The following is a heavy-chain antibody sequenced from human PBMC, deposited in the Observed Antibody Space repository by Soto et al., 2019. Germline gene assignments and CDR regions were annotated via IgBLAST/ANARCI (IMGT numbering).Heavy chain of an antibody. CDR2: IKSKTDGGTT. V-gene: IGHV3-15*01. CDR3: TTEDRSYYDSSVYFDY. CDR1: GFTFSNAW. D-gene: IGHD3-22*01. J-gene: IGHJ4*02. Sequence: PVGSLRLSCAASGFTFSNAWMSWVRQAPGKGLEWVGRIKSKTDGGTTDYAAPVKGRFTISRDDSKNTLYLQMNSLKTEDTAVYYCTTEDRSYYDSSVYFDYWGQGTLVTVSS.